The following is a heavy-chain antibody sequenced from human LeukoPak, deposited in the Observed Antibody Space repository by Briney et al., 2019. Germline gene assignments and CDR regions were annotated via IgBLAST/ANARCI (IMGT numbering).Heavy chain of an antibody. CDR2: ISNSGGST. J-gene: IGHJ4*02. V-gene: IGHV3-23*01. Sequence: GGSLRLSCAASGFTYSSYAMSWVRQAPGKGLEWVSGISNSGGSTYYADSVKGRFTISRHNSKNTLYLQMNSLRGEDTAVYYCATIGGDYVSFDNWGQGTLVTVTS. CDR3: ATIGGDYVSFDN. D-gene: IGHD4-17*01. CDR1: GFTYSSYA.